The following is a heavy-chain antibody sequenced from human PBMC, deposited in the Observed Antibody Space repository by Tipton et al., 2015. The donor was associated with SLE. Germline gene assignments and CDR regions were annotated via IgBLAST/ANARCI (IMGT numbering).Heavy chain of an antibody. CDR2: ISTYNGNT. D-gene: IGHD2/OR15-2a*01. J-gene: IGHJ5*02. CDR3: ARDWYYPRWFDP. Sequence: QSGAEVKKPGASVKVSCKASGYTFNSYGFSWVRQAPGQGLEWMGWISTYNGNTHYAQKLQGRVTMTTDTSTSTAYMELRSLRSDDTAVYYCARDWYYPRWFDPWGQGTLVTVSS. V-gene: IGHV1-18*01. CDR1: GYTFNSYG.